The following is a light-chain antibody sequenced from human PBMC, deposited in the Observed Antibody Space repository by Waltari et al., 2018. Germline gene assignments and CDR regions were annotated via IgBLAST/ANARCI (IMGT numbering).Light chain of an antibody. CDR3: QSYDRSLSGSV. V-gene: IGLV1-40*01. CDR1: SSNLGAGYD. Sequence: QSVLTQPPSVSGAPGQRVTISCTGSSSNLGAGYDVHWYQHFPGAGPKLITYSDPPRPSGVPDRCSCSKSGTSASLAVTGLQADDEADYYCQSYDRSLSGSVFGGGTKLTVL. CDR2: SDP. J-gene: IGLJ3*02.